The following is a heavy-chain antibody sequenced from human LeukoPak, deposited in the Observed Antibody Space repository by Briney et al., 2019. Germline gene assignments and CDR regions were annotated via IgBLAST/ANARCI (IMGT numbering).Heavy chain of an antibody. CDR2: ISSSSSYI. CDR1: GFTFSSYS. Sequence: GGSLRLSCAASGFTFSSYSMNWVRQAPGKGLEWVSSISSSSSYIYYVDSVKGRFTISRDNARNSLYLQMNSLRAEDTAVYYCTRGMGGWYPDYWGQGTLVTVSS. D-gene: IGHD6-19*01. J-gene: IGHJ4*02. CDR3: TRGMGGWYPDY. V-gene: IGHV3-21*01.